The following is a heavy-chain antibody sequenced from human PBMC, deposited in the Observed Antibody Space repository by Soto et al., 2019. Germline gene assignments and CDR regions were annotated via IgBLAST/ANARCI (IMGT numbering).Heavy chain of an antibody. Sequence: QVQLVQSGAEVTKPGSSVKVSCKASGDTFNFYTINWVRQAPGLGLEWMGRFNPILSFSNSALKFQGRVTLTADKSTSTAYMVLSSLRSEDTAIYYCATSVGSGSRAFDYWGQGALVTVSS. CDR2: FNPILSFS. D-gene: IGHD3-10*01. CDR3: ATSVGSGSRAFDY. CDR1: GDTFNFYT. J-gene: IGHJ4*02. V-gene: IGHV1-69*02.